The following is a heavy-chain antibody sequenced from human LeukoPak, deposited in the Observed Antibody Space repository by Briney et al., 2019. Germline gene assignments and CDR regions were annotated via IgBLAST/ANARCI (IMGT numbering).Heavy chain of an antibody. CDR2: IDPSDSYT. Sequence: HAESLLTSCKGSGYSFTNYWISWVRQMPGKGLEWMGRIDPSDSYTDYSPSFQGHVTISADKSTSTAYLQWSSLTPSDTAIYYCARPDCSGSGCKLLLCWGQGTLVTVSS. V-gene: IGHV5-10-1*01. J-gene: IGHJ4*02. CDR1: GYSFTNYW. D-gene: IGHD2-2*01. CDR3: ARPDCSGSGCKLLLC.